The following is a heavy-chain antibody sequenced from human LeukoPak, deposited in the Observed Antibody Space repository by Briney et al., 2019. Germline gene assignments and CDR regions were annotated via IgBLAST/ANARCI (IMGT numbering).Heavy chain of an antibody. D-gene: IGHD6-19*01. V-gene: IGHV1-46*01. Sequence: GASGKVSCKASGYTFTIYYMHGVRQAPGQGLEWRGIINPSGGSTSYAQKFQGRVTMTRDMSTSTVYMELSSLRSETTAAYYSARDRSISSSGWYNSFDYWGQGTLVTVSS. J-gene: IGHJ4*02. CDR2: INPSGGST. CDR3: ARDRSISSSGWYNSFDY. CDR1: GYTFTIYY.